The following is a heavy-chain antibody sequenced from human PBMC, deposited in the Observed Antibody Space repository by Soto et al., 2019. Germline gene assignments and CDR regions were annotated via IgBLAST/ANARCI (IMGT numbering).Heavy chain of an antibody. D-gene: IGHD1-7*01. CDR1: GFTFSSYW. CDR3: ARDFELHDDYYYMDV. Sequence: EVQLVESGGGLVQPGGSLRLSCAASGFTFSSYWMSWVRQAPGKGLEWVANIKQDGSEKYYVDSVKGRFTISRDNAKNSRYLQMNSLRAEDTAVYYCARDFELHDDYYYMDVWGKGTTVTVSS. J-gene: IGHJ6*03. CDR2: IKQDGSEK. V-gene: IGHV3-7*01.